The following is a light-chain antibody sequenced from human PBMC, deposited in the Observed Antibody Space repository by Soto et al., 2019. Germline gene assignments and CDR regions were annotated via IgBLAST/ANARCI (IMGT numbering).Light chain of an antibody. CDR1: SSDVGRYNL. CDR2: EIN. CDR3: SSYATSSPYV. J-gene: IGLJ1*01. V-gene: IGLV2-23*02. Sequence: QSALTQPASVSGSPGQSLSISCTGASSDVGRYNLVSWYQQHPGKAPKLLIHEINKRPSGVSHRFSGSRSGNTASLTISGLQAEDEADYYCSSYATSSPYVFGPGTKLTVL.